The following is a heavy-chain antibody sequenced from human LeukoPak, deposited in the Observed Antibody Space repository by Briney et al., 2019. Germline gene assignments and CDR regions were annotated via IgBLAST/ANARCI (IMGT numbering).Heavy chain of an antibody. D-gene: IGHD3-3*01. V-gene: IGHV4-4*09. Sequence: SETLSLTCGLYDGSFNGYYWSWIRQPPGKGLEWVGYIYSTGNTNYNPSLKGRVTISLDTSKNQFSLNLSSVTAADTAVYYCAKHDTVFGAAHFYMDVWGKGTTVTVSS. CDR1: DGSFNGYY. CDR2: IYSTGNT. CDR3: AKHDTVFGAAHFYMDV. J-gene: IGHJ6*03.